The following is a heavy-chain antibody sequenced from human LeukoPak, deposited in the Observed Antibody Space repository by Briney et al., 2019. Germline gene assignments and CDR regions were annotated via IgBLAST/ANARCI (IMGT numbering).Heavy chain of an antibody. CDR1: GFTFRRYD. J-gene: IGHJ4*02. Sequence: PGGSLRLSCAAPGFTFRRYDMHWFRQAPGNGLERVAVISDDGSKKDYADSVKGRFTISRDNSKTTLYLQMNSLRAEDTAVYYCVLGHYGGLFDNWGQGTLVTVSS. CDR3: VLGHYGGLFDN. D-gene: IGHD4-23*01. V-gene: IGHV3-30-3*01. CDR2: ISDDGSKK.